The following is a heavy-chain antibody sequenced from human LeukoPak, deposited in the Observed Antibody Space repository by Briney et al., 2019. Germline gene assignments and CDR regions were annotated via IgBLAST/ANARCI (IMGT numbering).Heavy chain of an antibody. V-gene: IGHV1-2*02. CDR2: INPNSGGT. D-gene: IGHD3-10*01. J-gene: IGHJ3*02. Sequence: GASVKVSCKASGYTFTGYYMHWVRQAPGQGLEWMGWINPNSGGTNYAQKFQGRVTMTTDTSISTAYMELSRLRSDDTAVYYCASLPSGGSNDAFDIWGQGTMVTVSS. CDR3: ASLPSGGSNDAFDI. CDR1: GYTFTGYY.